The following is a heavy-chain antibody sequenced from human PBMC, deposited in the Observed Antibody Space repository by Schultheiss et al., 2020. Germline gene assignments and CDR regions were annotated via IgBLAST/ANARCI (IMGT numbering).Heavy chain of an antibody. Sequence: SETLSLNCTVSGGSVSSSNYYWTWIRQPPGKGLEWIGYIYYSGSTNYNPSLKSRVTMSVDTSKNQFSLKLSSVTAADTAVYYCARDGRYYKYSNMDVWGQGTTVTVSS. CDR2: IYYSGST. V-gene: IGHV4-61*01. CDR3: ARDGRYYKYSNMDV. J-gene: IGHJ6*02. CDR1: GGSVSSSNYY.